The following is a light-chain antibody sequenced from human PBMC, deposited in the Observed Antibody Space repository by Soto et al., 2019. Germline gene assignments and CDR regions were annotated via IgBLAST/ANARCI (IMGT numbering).Light chain of an antibody. V-gene: IGLV2-14*01. J-gene: IGLJ1*01. Sequence: QSALTQPRSVSGSPGQSVTISCTGTNSDIGIYKYVSWYQQHPGKVPKLIIYEVTNRPSGVSNRFSGSKSGNTASLTISGLQAEDEADYYCSSYTTSSTRVFGPGTKVTVL. CDR3: SSYTTSSTRV. CDR2: EVT. CDR1: NSDIGIYKY.